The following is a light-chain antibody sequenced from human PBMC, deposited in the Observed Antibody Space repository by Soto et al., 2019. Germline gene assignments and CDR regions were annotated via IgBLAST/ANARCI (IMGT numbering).Light chain of an antibody. CDR2: EVS. Sequence: QSALTQPASVSGSPGQSITISCTGTSIYNYVSWYQHHPGKAPKLMIYEVSNRPSGVSHRFSGSRSGNTASLTISGLQAEDEADYYCTSYTISGTLVVFSGGTKLTVL. CDR3: TSYTISGTLVV. V-gene: IGLV2-14*01. CDR1: SIYNY. J-gene: IGLJ3*02.